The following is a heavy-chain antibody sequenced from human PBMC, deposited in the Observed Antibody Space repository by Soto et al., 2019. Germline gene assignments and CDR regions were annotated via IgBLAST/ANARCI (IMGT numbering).Heavy chain of an antibody. CDR3: ARDYYKYYDSSGYYRSPAY. J-gene: IGHJ4*02. Sequence: LASAACRVRLNSSVMAGARKETGKGLEWVAVISYDGSDKDYADSVKGRFTISRDNSRNTLFLQMNSLRAEDTAVYYCARDYYKYYDSSGYYRSPAYWGQGTLVTVSS. V-gene: IGHV3-30-3*01. CDR1: RVRLNSSV. CDR2: ISYDGSDK. D-gene: IGHD3-22*01.